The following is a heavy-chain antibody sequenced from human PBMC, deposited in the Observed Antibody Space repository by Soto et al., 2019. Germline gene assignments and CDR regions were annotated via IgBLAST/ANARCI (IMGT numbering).Heavy chain of an antibody. CDR1: GDSISSTNNY. V-gene: IGHV4-31*03. D-gene: IGHD2-2*01. CDR2: IYCSGST. Sequence: QVQLQESGPGLVKPSQTLSLTCTVSGDSISSTNNYWSWIRQHPGKGLEWIGYIYCSGSTYYNPSLKSRPAISVDTSKNQFSLKLSSVTAADTAVYYCARTVCSSASCYGYYYYGLDVWGQGTTVTVSS. J-gene: IGHJ6*02. CDR3: ARTVCSSASCYGYYYYGLDV.